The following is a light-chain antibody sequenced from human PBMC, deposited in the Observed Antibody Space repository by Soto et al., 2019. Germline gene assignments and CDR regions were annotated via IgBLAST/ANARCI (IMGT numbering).Light chain of an antibody. V-gene: IGKV3-11*01. CDR1: QRVSSY. J-gene: IGKJ2*02. CDR2: DAS. CDR3: QSRRHWTWCN. Sequence: LLTQPPATLSWSPGGRATLSCRAGQRVSSYLAWYQQKAGQAPRLLIYDASNRATGIPSRFSGSGSGTDFTLTISSLEPEGFSVYYCQSRRHWTWCNFGQGTKVDIK.